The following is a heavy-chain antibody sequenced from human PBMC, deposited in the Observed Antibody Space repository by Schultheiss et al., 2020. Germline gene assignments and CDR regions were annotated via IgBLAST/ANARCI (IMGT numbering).Heavy chain of an antibody. CDR2: AYYSGST. V-gene: IGHV4-59*01. CDR1: GGSISSYY. CDR3: ARGATSGWYGPFDY. Sequence: SATLSLTCTVSGGSISSYYWSWIRQPPGKGLEWIGYAYYSGSTNYNPSLKSRVTISVDTPKNQFSLKLNSVTAADTAVYYCARGATSGWYGPFDYWGQGTLVTVSS. J-gene: IGHJ4*02. D-gene: IGHD6-19*01.